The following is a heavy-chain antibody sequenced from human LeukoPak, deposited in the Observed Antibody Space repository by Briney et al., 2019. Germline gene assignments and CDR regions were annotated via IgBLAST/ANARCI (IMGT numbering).Heavy chain of an antibody. CDR3: ARGADTGYSSDS. CDR1: GFTFSRYT. D-gene: IGHD6-19*01. CDR2: ITSSSSYI. V-gene: IGHV3-21*01. J-gene: IGHJ5*02. Sequence: GGSLRLSCAASGFTFSRYTMNWVRQAPGKGLEWVSSITSSSSYIYYAGSVKGRFTISRDNAKNSLYLQMNSLRAEDTAVYYCARGADTGYSSDSWGQGTLVTVSS.